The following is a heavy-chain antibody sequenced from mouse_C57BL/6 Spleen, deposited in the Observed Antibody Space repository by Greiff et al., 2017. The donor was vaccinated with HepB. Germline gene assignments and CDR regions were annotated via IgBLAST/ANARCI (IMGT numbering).Heavy chain of an antibody. CDR1: GFTFSSYA. CDR3: AKLGPGY. J-gene: IGHJ2*01. V-gene: IGHV5-4*03. CDR2: ISDGGSYT. Sequence: EVMLVESGGGLVKPGGSLKLSCAASGFTFSSYAMSWVRQTPEKRLEWVATISDGGSYTYYPDNVKGRFTISRDNAKNNLYLQMSHLKSEDTAMYYCAKLGPGYWGQGTTLTVSS. D-gene: IGHD4-1*01.